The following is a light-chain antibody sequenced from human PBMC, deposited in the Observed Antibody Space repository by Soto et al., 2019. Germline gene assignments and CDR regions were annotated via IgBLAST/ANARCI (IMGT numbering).Light chain of an antibody. CDR3: QHSYNVPYA. CDR1: QSIGRD. Sequence: DIQMTQSPSSLSASVGDGVTITCRASQSIGRDLHWYQQKPGKPPKVLIFAASSLLSGVPSRFSGSGSGTYFSLAISSLQPEDFATYFCQHSYNVPYAFGQGTKLEIK. J-gene: IGKJ2*01. CDR2: AAS. V-gene: IGKV1-39*01.